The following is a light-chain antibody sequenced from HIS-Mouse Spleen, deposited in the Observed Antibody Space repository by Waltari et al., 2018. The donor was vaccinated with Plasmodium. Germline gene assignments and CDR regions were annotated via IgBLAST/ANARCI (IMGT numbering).Light chain of an antibody. J-gene: IGLJ3*02. Sequence: QSALPQPPSVPGSPGQSITISCPGTSSDVGSYNLVSWYQQHPGKAPKLMLYEGSKRPSGVSNRFSGAKSGNTASLTISGLQAEDEADYYCCSYAGSSTFVFGGGTKLTVL. V-gene: IGLV2-23*03. CDR3: CSYAGSSTFV. CDR2: EGS. CDR1: SSDVGSYNL.